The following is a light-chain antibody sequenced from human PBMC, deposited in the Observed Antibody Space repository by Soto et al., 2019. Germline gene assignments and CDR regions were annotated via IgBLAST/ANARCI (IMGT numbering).Light chain of an antibody. CDR3: ISYTSDDVRYV. CDR2: EVS. Sequence: QSVLTQPASVSGTPGQSITISCTGSNSDVGIYDFVSWYQHHPGRAPKLTVSEVSHRPSGVSNRFSGSKSGNTASLTISGLQSDDEADYYCISYTSDDVRYVFGTGTKLTVL. V-gene: IGLV2-14*01. CDR1: NSDVGIYDF. J-gene: IGLJ1*01.